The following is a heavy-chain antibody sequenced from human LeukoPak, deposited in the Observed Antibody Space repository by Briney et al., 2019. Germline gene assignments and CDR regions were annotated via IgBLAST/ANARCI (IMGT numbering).Heavy chain of an antibody. CDR3: ARAPYGVYSGDYYSNYMDV. CDR2: TVPL. D-gene: IGHD4/OR15-4a*01. CDR1: GGTFSGYA. Sequence: ASVKVSCKASGGTFSGYAVIWVRQAPGQGLEWMGGTVPLKYAQKFQGRVTFTTDESTSTAFMELSSLTSQDTAVYFCARAPYGVYSGDYYSNYMDVWGKGTTVTVSS. J-gene: IGHJ6*03. V-gene: IGHV1-69*05.